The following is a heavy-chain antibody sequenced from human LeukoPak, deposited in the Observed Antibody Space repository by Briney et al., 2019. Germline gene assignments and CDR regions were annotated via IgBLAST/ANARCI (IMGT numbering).Heavy chain of an antibody. D-gene: IGHD3/OR15-3a*01. Sequence: GGSLRLSCAVSRINFNSYWMTWVRQGSGKGLEWVANIKQDGSETYYMDSVKGRFSISRDNAKNSLYLQMNSLRAEDTAVYYCARALSDFWTGYFFDPWGQGTLVTVSS. CDR1: RINFNSYW. V-gene: IGHV3-7*01. CDR2: IKQDGSET. CDR3: ARALSDFWTGYFFDP. J-gene: IGHJ5*02.